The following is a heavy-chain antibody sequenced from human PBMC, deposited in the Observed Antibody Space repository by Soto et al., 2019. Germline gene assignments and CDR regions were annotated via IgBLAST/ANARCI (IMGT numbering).Heavy chain of an antibody. J-gene: IGHJ4*02. CDR3: ARVGLSSGSTHFDF. V-gene: IGHV1-18*03. CDR2: ISADNGDT. CDR1: GYTFTNYG. Sequence: QVQLVQSGAEVKKPGASVKVSCKASGYTFTNYGISWVRQAPGQGLEWMGWISADNGDTNYAQKLEDRVTMTTDTATGTAHMELRSLTSDDMAVYYCARVGLSSGSTHFDFWGQGTLVTVSS. D-gene: IGHD6-19*01.